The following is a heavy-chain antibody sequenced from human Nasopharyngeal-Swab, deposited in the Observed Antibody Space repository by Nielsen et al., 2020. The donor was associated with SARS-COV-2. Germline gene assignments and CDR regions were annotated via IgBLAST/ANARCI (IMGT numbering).Heavy chain of an antibody. D-gene: IGHD3-10*01. CDR2: IIPIFGTA. V-gene: IGHV1-69*01. CDR3: TKGNVTLIRGVIENYYYYGMDV. J-gene: IGHJ6*02. Sequence: WARHAPGQGCGWMGGIIPIFGTAKYAQKFQGRVTITADESTSTAYMELSSLRSEDTAVYYCTKGNVTLIRGVIENYYYYGMDVWGQGTTVTVSS.